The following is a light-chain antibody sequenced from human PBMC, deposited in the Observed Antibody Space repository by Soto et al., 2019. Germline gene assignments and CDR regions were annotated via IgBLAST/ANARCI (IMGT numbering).Light chain of an antibody. CDR3: TSFSSSTSLYV. J-gene: IGLJ1*01. V-gene: IGLV2-14*01. CDR2: QVT. Sequence: QSALTQPASVSGSLGQSITISCTGTTRDIAGYNCISWYQQLPGKAPKLMIYQVTIRLSGISNRFSGSKSGNTASLTISGLQAEDEADYYCTSFSSSTSLYVFGTGTKVTVL. CDR1: TRDIAGYNC.